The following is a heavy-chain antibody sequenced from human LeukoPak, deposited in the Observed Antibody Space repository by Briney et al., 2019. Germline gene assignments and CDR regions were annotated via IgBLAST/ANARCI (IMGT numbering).Heavy chain of an antibody. CDR3: ARYRTQWLVPEYYFDY. D-gene: IGHD6-19*01. CDR2: ISGSGGST. V-gene: IGHV3-23*01. Sequence: GGSLGLSCAASGFTVSSNYMSWVRQAPGKGLEWVSAISGSGGSTYYADSVKGRFTISRDNSKNTLYLQMNSLRAEDTAVYYCARYRTQWLVPEYYFDYWGQGTLVTVSS. CDR1: GFTVSSNY. J-gene: IGHJ4*02.